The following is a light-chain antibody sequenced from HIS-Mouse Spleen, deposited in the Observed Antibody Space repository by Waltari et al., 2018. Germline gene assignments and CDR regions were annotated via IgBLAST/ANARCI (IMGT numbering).Light chain of an antibody. CDR3: NSRDSSGNHVV. J-gene: IGLJ2*01. V-gene: IGLV3-19*01. CDR2: GKN. Sequence: SSALTQDPALSVALGPTVRITCQGDSLRSYYASWYQQKPGQAPVLVIYGKNNRPSGIPDRFSGSSSGNTASLTSTGAQAEDEADYYCNSRDSSGNHVVFGGGTKLTVL. CDR1: SLRSYY.